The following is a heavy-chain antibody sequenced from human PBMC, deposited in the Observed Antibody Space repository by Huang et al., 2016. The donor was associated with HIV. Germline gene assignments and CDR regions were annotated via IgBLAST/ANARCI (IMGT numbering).Heavy chain of an antibody. CDR3: TRDGVAPDEEFDY. J-gene: IGHJ4*02. D-gene: IGHD5-12*01. V-gene: IGHV1-2*02. Sequence: QVPLVQSGAEVKKPGASVKVSCKPSGYAFADYFIHWVRQAPGQGLEGMAWVNPNNGATNYDQKFLGRLTVTGDTSMRTAYMELSGLTSDDTAKYYCTRDGVAPDEEFDYWGQGTVIIVSS. CDR2: VNPNNGAT. CDR1: GYAFADYF.